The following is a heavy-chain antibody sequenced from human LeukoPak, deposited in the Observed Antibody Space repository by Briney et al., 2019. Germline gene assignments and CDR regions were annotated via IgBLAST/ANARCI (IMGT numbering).Heavy chain of an antibody. J-gene: IGHJ6*02. CDR1: GYTFTSYD. CDR3: ARGYHSSSWVYGMDV. D-gene: IGHD6-13*01. V-gene: IGHV1-8*01. Sequence: ASVKVSCKASGYTFTSYDINWVRQSTGQGLEWMGWMNPNSDNTGYAQKFQGRVTMTRNTSISTAYMELSSLRSEDTAVYYCARGYHSSSWVYGMDVWGQGTTVTVSS. CDR2: MNPNSDNT.